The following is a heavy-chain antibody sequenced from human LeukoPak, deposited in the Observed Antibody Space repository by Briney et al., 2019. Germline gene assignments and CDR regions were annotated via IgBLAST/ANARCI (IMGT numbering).Heavy chain of an antibody. CDR1: GHTFTIYY. J-gene: IGHJ6*02. V-gene: IGHV1-8*01. CDR3: AREIQGGMDV. CDR2: MSPNSGNT. Sequence: SVSLFCDASGHTFTIYYINWVRHAPRQGLEWMGCMSPNSGNTVYAQKFQGRVTITRNTSISTAYMELSSLRSEDTAVYYYAREIQGGMDVWGQGTTVTVSS.